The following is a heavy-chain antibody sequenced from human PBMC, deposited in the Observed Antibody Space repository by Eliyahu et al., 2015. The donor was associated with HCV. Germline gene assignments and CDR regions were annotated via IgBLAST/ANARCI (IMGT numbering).Heavy chain of an antibody. Sequence: QVQLQESGPGLVKPSETLSLTCTVSGGSIXTXYWSWIRQPPGKGLEWIGYIHYSGSTXYTPPLKSRVTISXDTSKNQFSLKLTSVTAADTAVYYCASGGGGIAVAGTGGWFDPWGQGTLVTVSS. CDR3: ASGGGGIAVAGTGGWFDP. J-gene: IGHJ5*02. D-gene: IGHD6-19*01. CDR1: GGSIXTXY. CDR2: IHYSGST. V-gene: IGHV4-59*01.